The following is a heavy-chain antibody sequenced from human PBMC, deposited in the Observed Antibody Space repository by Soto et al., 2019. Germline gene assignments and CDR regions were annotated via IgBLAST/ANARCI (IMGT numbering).Heavy chain of an antibody. CDR3: ARRGSGEGWYFDL. CDR1: GGSISSSSYY. J-gene: IGHJ2*01. CDR2: IYYSGST. V-gene: IGHV4-39*01. Sequence: QLQLQESGPGLVKPSETLSLTCTVSGGSISSSSYYWGWIRQPPGKGLAWIGSIYYSGSTYYNPSLKSRVTISVDTSKNQFSLKLSSVTAADTAVYYCARRGSGEGWYFDLWGRGTLVTVSS. D-gene: IGHD6-19*01.